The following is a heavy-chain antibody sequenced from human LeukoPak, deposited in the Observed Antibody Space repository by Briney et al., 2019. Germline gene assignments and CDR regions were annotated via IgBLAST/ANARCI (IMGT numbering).Heavy chain of an antibody. CDR1: GFTFSSYA. J-gene: IGHJ3*02. Sequence: PGGSLRLSCAASGFTFSSYAMSWARQAPGEGLEWVSAISGSGGSTYYADSVKGRFTISRDNAKNSLYLQMNSLRAEDTAVYYCARRAQGDYGDSQRAFDIWGQGTMVTVSS. V-gene: IGHV3-23*01. CDR3: ARRAQGDYGDSQRAFDI. D-gene: IGHD4-17*01. CDR2: ISGSGGST.